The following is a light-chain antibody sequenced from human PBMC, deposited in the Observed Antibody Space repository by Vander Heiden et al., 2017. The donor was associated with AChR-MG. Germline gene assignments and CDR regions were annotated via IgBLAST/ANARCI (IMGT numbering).Light chain of an antibody. Sequence: EIVMTQSPATLSVSPGERATLFCRASQSVSSNLAWYQQKPGQAPRLLIYGASTRATGIPARFSGSGSGTEFTLTISSLQSEDFAVYYCQQYNNWLGTFGQGTKLEIK. CDR1: QSVSSN. J-gene: IGKJ2*01. V-gene: IGKV3-15*01. CDR2: GAS. CDR3: QQYNNWLGT.